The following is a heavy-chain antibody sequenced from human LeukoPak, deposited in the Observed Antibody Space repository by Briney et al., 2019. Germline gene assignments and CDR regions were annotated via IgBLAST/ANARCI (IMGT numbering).Heavy chain of an antibody. CDR1: GFTFSTST. J-gene: IGHJ5*02. Sequence: GGSLRLSCAASGFTFSTSTMNWVRQAPGKGLEWVSSISSSNDYIYYADSVKGRFTISRDNAKNPLCLQMNSLRAEDTAVYYCVRIPNSAGFPNWFDPWGQGTLVTVSS. CDR3: VRIPNSAGFPNWFDP. D-gene: IGHD6-19*01. V-gene: IGHV3-21*01. CDR2: ISSSNDYI.